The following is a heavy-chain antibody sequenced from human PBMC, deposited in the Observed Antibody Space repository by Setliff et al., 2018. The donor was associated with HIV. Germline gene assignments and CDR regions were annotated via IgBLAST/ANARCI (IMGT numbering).Heavy chain of an antibody. Sequence: WETLSLTCTVSGDFFSSDYYWGWNRQSPGEGLEWIGSFYETGYTYYNPSLGNRVTVSVDTSKNQFSLKVTSVTAADTGVYYCARDGATSNWDKKVLDAWGQGTRVTVS. J-gene: IGHJ5*02. V-gene: IGHV4-38-2*02. D-gene: IGHD2-2*01. CDR3: ARDGATSNWDKKVLDA. CDR1: GDFFSSDYY. CDR2: FYETGYT.